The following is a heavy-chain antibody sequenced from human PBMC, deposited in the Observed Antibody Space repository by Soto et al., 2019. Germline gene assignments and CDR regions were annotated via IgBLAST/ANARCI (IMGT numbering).Heavy chain of an antibody. V-gene: IGHV3-23*01. D-gene: IGHD3-22*01. CDR1: GFTFSSYA. CDR3: AKDRNYYDSSGYDY. J-gene: IGHJ4*02. Sequence: GGSLRLSCAASGFTFSSYAMSWVRQAPGKGLEWVSTISGRGGSTYYADSVKGRFTISRDNSKNTLYLQMNSLRAEDTALYYCAKDRNYYDSSGYDYWGQGTLVTVSS. CDR2: ISGRGGST.